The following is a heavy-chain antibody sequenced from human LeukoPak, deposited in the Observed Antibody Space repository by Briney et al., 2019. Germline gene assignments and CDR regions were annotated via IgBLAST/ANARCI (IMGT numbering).Heavy chain of an antibody. J-gene: IGHJ4*02. D-gene: IGHD6-13*01. Sequence: GGSLRLSCAASGFTFSSYAMSWVRQAPGKGLEWVSSISGSGSSIYYADSVKGRFTISRDNSKSTLYLQMNSLRAEDTAIYYCAKEAVSAAGLFDYWGQGTLVTVSS. CDR2: ISGSGSSI. V-gene: IGHV3-23*01. CDR1: GFTFSSYA. CDR3: AKEAVSAAGLFDY.